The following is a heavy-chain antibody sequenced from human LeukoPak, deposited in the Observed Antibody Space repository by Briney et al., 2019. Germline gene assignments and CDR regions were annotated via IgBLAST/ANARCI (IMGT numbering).Heavy chain of an antibody. V-gene: IGHV4-34*01. CDR1: GGSLSNYY. CDR3: TRNNWFDP. Sequence: SETLSLTCAVDGGSLSNYYWSWIRQPPGKGLEWIGEINHSASTTYNPSLRSRVTMSVDTSKNQFSLKLTSVTAADTAVYYCTRNNWFDPWGQGTLVTVSS. CDR2: INHSAST. D-gene: IGHD2/OR15-2a*01. J-gene: IGHJ5*02.